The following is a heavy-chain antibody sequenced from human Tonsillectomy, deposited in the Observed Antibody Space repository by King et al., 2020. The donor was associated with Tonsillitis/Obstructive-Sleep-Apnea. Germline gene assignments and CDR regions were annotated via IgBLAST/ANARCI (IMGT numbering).Heavy chain of an antibody. V-gene: IGHV3-23*04. CDR3: AKDLLNSGETYDIFDY. CDR2: ISGSGGST. D-gene: IGHD3-9*01. J-gene: IGHJ4*02. Sequence: VQLVESGGGLVQPGGSLRLSCAASGFTFSSYAISWVRQAPGKGLEWVSAISGSGGSTYYADSVKGPFTISRDTSKNTLCLQMNSLRAEDTAVYYCAKDLLNSGETYDIFDYWGQGTLVTVSS. CDR1: GFTFSSYA.